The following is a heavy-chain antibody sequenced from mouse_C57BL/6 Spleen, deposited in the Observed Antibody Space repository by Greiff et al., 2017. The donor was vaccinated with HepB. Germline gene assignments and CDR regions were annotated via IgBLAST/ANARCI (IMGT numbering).Heavy chain of an antibody. D-gene: IGHD2-3*01. CDR1: GFTFSSYA. Sequence: EVKLVESGAGLVKPGGSLKLSCAASGFTFSSYAMSWVRQTPEKRLEWVAYISSGGDYIYYADTVKGRFTISRDNARNTLYLQMSSLKSEDTAMYYCTRVSDGYYPYAMDYWGQGTSVTVSS. J-gene: IGHJ4*01. CDR3: TRVSDGYYPYAMDY. V-gene: IGHV5-9-1*02. CDR2: ISSGGDYI.